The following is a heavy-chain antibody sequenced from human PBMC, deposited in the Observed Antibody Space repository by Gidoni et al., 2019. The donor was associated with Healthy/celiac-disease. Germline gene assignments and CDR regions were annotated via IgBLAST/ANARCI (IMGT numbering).Heavy chain of an antibody. V-gene: IGHV3-48*02. Sequence: EVQLVESGGGLVQPGGSLRLSCAASGFTFSSYSMNWVRQAPGKGLEWVSYISSSSSTIYYADSVKGRFTISRDNAKNSLYLQMNSLRDEDTAVYYCASLASDCSSTSCYVWVSLDNYWGQGTLVTVSS. D-gene: IGHD2-2*01. J-gene: IGHJ4*02. CDR2: ISSSSSTI. CDR1: GFTFSSYS. CDR3: ASLASDCSSTSCYVWVSLDNY.